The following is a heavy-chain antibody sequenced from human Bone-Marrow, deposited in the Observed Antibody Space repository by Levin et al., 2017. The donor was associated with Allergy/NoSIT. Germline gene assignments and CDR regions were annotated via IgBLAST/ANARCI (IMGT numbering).Heavy chain of an antibody. V-gene: IGHV3-30*04. Sequence: PGGSLRLSCAASGFTFRSYAMHWVRQAPGKGLEWVAVISYDGSKNYYADSVKGRFSISRDNSKNTLYVQMNSLRAEDTAVYYCARGPALGGFGDVGVGMTAISVGFFDYWGQGTLVTVSS. CDR3: ARGPALGGFGDVGVGMTAISVGFFDY. CDR1: GFTFRSYA. CDR2: ISYDGSKN. D-gene: IGHD2-21*02. J-gene: IGHJ4*02.